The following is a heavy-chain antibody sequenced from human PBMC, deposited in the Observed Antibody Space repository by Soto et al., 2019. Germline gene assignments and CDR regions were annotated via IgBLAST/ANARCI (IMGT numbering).Heavy chain of an antibody. D-gene: IGHD3-10*01. Sequence: QVLLVESGGGVVQPGTSLTLSCAASGFPFTSYAMHWVRQTPEKGLQWLTIISSDGSTIHYVDSVKGRFTISRDNSKNTVYLQMNSLRANDTAVYYCARGTDSGSFLIDYWGQGTLGNVSS. V-gene: IGHV3-30-3*01. CDR1: GFPFTSYA. J-gene: IGHJ4*02. CDR2: ISSDGSTI. CDR3: ARGTDSGSFLIDY.